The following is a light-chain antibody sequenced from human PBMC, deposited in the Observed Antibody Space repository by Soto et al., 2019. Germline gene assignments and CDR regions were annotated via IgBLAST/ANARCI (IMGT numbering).Light chain of an antibody. V-gene: IGKV1-27*01. CDR2: AAS. J-gene: IGKJ3*01. Sequence: DIQMTQSPSSLSASVGDRVTITCRASQGIANYLAWYQQKPGKAPKLLIYAASTLQSGVPSWFSGSGSGTDFILIISSLQHEVVATYSCQKYNSVPLFGPGTKVDIK. CDR3: QKYNSVPL. CDR1: QGIANY.